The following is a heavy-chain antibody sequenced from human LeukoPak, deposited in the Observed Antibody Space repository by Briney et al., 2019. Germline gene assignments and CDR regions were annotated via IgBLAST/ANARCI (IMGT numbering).Heavy chain of an antibody. V-gene: IGHV3-53*01. Sequence: GGSLRLSCAASGFTVSSNYMSWVRQAPGKGLEWVTVIYSGGSTYYADSGEGRFTISRDNSKNTLYLQMNSLRAEDTAVYYCARVKIVYDSSGYYLTVAFDIWGQGTMVTVSS. D-gene: IGHD3-22*01. J-gene: IGHJ3*02. CDR3: ARVKIVYDSSGYYLTVAFDI. CDR1: GFTVSSNY. CDR2: IYSGGST.